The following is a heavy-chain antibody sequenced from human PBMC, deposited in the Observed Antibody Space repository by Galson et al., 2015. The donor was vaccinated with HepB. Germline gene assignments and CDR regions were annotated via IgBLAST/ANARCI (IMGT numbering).Heavy chain of an antibody. CDR2: IYWDDDK. J-gene: IGHJ4*02. CDR1: GFSLNTSGVG. CDR3: AHRHSRDFGSGSYYNF. D-gene: IGHD3-10*01. Sequence: PALVKPTQTLTLTCSFSGFSLNTSGVGVGWIRQPPGKALEWLALIYWDDDKRYSPSLNNRLTITKDTSKNQVVLTMTNMDPVDTATYYCAHRHSRDFGSGSYYNFWGQGTLVTVPS. V-gene: IGHV2-5*02.